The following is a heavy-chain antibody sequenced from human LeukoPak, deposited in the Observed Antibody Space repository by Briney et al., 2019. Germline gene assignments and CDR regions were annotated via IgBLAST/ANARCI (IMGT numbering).Heavy chain of an antibody. D-gene: IGHD5-24*01. J-gene: IGHJ4*02. CDR3: ARGTTDGYTLDY. CDR2: IYTSGST. V-gene: IGHV4-4*07. CDR1: GGSIKNYY. Sequence: SETLSLTCTVSGGSIKNYYWSWIRQPAGKGLEWIGRIYTSGSTNYNPSLKSRVTMSIDTSKNQFSLRLSSVTAADTAAYYCARGTTDGYTLDYWGQGTLLTVSS.